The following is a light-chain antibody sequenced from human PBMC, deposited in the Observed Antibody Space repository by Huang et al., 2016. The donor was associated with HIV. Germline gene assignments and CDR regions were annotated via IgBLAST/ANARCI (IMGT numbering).Light chain of an antibody. V-gene: IGKV4-1*01. Sequence: DIIMTQSPDSLAVSLGERATLNCRSSQSVYSSSTSKDYMAWFQQKPGQPPRLLLFWASTREAGVPDRVSVSGSGTHFTLTIANLEAEDAAIYYCQQYYSSPQTFGQGTRVEVK. CDR2: WAS. CDR1: QSVYSSSTSKDY. CDR3: QQYYSSPQT. J-gene: IGKJ1*01.